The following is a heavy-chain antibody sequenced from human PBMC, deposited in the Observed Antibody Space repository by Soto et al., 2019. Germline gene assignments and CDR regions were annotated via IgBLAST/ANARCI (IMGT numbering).Heavy chain of an antibody. CDR1: GYTFTSYA. CDR2: INAGNGNT. Sequence: QVQLVQSGAEVKKPGASVKVSCKASGYTFTSYAMHWVRQAPGQRLEWMGWINAGNGNTKYSQKFQGRVTITRDTXXXTXXXXXXXXXXXXXXXXXXXXXXXXXXXXXXXXXYMDVWGKGTTVTVSS. J-gene: IGHJ6*03. CDR3: XXXXXXXXXXXXXXXYMDV. V-gene: IGHV1-3*01.